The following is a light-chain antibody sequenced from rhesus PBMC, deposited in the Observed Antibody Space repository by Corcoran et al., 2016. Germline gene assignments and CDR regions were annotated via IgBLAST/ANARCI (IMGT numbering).Light chain of an antibody. V-gene: IGKV1-25*01. J-gene: IGKJ4*01. CDR3: QHYTRNPPT. Sequence: DIQMTQSPSSLPASVGDRVTITCRANQGITNDLAWYQQKTGETPKLLIYEASTLQRGIPSRFSGSGSGTDCTLTISGLQPEDFATYYCQHYTRNPPTFGGGTRVAIK. CDR1: QGITND. CDR2: EAS.